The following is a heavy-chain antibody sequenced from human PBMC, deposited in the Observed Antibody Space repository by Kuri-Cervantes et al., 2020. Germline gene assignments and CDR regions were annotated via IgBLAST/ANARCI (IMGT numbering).Heavy chain of an antibody. CDR3: ARDVAAAGLDY. D-gene: IGHD6-13*01. V-gene: IGHV4-30-4*01. J-gene: IGHJ4*02. CDR2: IYYSGST. CDR1: GGSISSGDYY. Sequence: LRLSCTVSGGSISSGDYYWSWIRQPPGKGLEWIGYIYYSGSTYYNPSLKSRVTISVDTSKNQCSLRLSSVTAADTAVYYCARDVAAAGLDYWGQGTLVTV.